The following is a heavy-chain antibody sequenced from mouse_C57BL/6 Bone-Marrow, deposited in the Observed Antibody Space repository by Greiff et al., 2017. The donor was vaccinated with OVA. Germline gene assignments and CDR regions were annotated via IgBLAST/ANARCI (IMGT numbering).Heavy chain of an antibody. CDR2: IHPNSGST. Sequence: QVQLQQPGAELVKPGASVKLSCKASGYTFTSYWMHWVKQRPGQGLEWIGMIHPNSGSTNYNEKFKSKATLTVDKSSSTAYMHLSSLTSEDSAVYYCARDYYGSRYAMDYWGQGTSVTVSS. V-gene: IGHV1-64*01. CDR3: ARDYYGSRYAMDY. J-gene: IGHJ4*01. D-gene: IGHD1-1*01. CDR1: GYTFTSYW.